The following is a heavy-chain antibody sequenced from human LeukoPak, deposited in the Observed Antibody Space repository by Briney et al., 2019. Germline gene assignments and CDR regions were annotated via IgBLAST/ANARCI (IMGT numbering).Heavy chain of an antibody. CDR3: ARVNGGSSFYFDY. J-gene: IGHJ4*02. CDR2: IYHSGNT. V-gene: IGHV4-38-2*02. D-gene: IGHD4-23*01. Sequence: PSETLSLTCTVSRYSISSGYYWGWIRQPPGKGLEWIGSIYHSGNTYYNPSLKSRVTISVDTSKNQFSLKLSSVTAADTAVYYCARVNGGSSFYFDYWGQGTLVTVSS. CDR1: RYSISSGYY.